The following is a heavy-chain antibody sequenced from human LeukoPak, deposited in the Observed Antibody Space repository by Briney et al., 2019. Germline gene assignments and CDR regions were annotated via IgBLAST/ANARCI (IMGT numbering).Heavy chain of an antibody. CDR2: ITANGGSP. J-gene: IGHJ4*02. CDR3: ARVLPGYSFGWGPKDY. Sequence: GGSLRLSCAASGFSFSSYARHWVRQAPGKGLEYVSAITANGGSPDYANYVKGTFTIARDNSKNTLYLQRGSLRAEDMAVYYCARVLPGYSFGWGPKDYWGQGTLVTVPS. V-gene: IGHV3-64*01. CDR1: GFSFSSYA. D-gene: IGHD5-18*01.